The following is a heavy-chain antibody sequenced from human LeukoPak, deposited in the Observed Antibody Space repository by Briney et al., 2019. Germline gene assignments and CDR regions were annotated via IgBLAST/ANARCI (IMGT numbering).Heavy chain of an antibody. CDR3: ARDLAAGEHFYFDL. Sequence: GRSLRLSCAASGFTFSNYGLHWVRQAPGKGLEWVALISYDGRSNKYYADSVKGRFTISRDNSKNTLSLQMNSLRAEDTAVYYCARDLAAGEHFYFDLWGRGALVTVSS. CDR2: ISYDGRSNK. CDR1: GFTFSNYG. D-gene: IGHD7-27*01. J-gene: IGHJ2*01. V-gene: IGHV3-30*03.